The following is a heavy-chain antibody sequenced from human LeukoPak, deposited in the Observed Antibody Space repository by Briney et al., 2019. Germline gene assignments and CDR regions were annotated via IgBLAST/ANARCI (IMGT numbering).Heavy chain of an antibody. CDR1: GGSISTYY. Sequence: SETLSLTCSVSGGSISTYYWSWIRQPPGEGPEWIGYIYYSGSTNYNPSLKSRVTISVDTSKNQFSLKLSSVTAADTAVYYCARPSAGGYADAFDIWGQGTMVTVSS. CDR3: ARPSAGGYADAFDI. CDR2: IYYSGST. J-gene: IGHJ3*02. V-gene: IGHV4-59*12. D-gene: IGHD5-12*01.